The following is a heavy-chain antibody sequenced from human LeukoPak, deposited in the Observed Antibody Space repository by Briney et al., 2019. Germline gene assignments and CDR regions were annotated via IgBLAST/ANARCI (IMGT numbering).Heavy chain of an antibody. CDR2: IRSKAYGETA. V-gene: IGHV3-49*04. Sequence: GGSLRLSCAASGLVFGKYAMAWVRQAPGKGLEWVGFIRSKAYGETADYAASVKGRFTISRDDSKAIAYLQMNSLKTEDTAVYHCTRDRGAYNLYDYWGQGTLVTVSS. CDR3: TRDRGAYNLYDY. D-gene: IGHD1-1*01. J-gene: IGHJ4*02. CDR1: GLVFGKYA.